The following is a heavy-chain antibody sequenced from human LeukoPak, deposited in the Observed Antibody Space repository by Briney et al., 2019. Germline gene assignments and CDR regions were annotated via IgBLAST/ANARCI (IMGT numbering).Heavy chain of an antibody. CDR2: IYYSGST. CDR3: ARGTNYYDSSGIDY. V-gene: IGHV4-39*07. Sequence: SETLSLTCTVSGGSISSSSYYWGWIPQPPGKGLEWIGSIYYSGSTYYNPSLKSRVTISVDTSKNQFSLKLSSVTAADTAVYYCARGTNYYDSSGIDYWGQGTLVTVSS. CDR1: GGSISSSSYY. D-gene: IGHD3-22*01. J-gene: IGHJ4*02.